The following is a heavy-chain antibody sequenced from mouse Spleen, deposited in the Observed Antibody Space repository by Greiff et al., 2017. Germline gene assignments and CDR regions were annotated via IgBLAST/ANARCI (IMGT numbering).Heavy chain of an antibody. CDR3: ARGGLTGTSWYFDV. CDR1: GYAFSSYW. V-gene: IGHV1-80*01. D-gene: IGHD4-1*01. J-gene: IGHJ1*01. Sequence: QVQLQQSGAELVKPGASVKISCKASGYAFSSYWMNWVKQRPGKGLEWIGQIYPGDGDTNYNGKFKGKATLTADKSSSTAYMQLSSLTSEDSAVYFCARGGLTGTSWYFDVWGAGTTVTVSS. CDR2: IYPGDGDT.